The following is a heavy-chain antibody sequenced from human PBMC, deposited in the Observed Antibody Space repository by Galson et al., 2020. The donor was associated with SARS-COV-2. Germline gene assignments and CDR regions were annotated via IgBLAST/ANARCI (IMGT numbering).Heavy chain of an antibody. Sequence: PSETLSLTCAVYGGSFSGYYWSWIRQPPGKGQEWIGEINHSGSTNYNPSLKSRVTISVDTSKNQFSLKLSSVTAADTAVYYCARVRGYSYGSRYYGMDVWGQGTTVTVSS. V-gene: IGHV4-34*01. CDR1: GGSFSGYY. CDR2: INHSGST. CDR3: ARVRGYSYGSRYYGMDV. J-gene: IGHJ6*02. D-gene: IGHD5-18*01.